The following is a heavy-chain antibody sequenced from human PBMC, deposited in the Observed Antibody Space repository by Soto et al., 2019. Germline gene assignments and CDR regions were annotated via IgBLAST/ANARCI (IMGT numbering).Heavy chain of an antibody. Sequence: QVQLQESGPGLVKPSETLSLTCTVSDGSISTYYWSWIRQPPGKGLEWSGYIHYSGSTDHHPSLKSRVTISVDTSKNHLSLQLSSVTTADTAMYYCAISDYGHYLTAFDIWGQGTMVTVSS. CDR2: IHYSGST. CDR1: DGSISTYY. D-gene: IGHD4-17*01. CDR3: AISDYGHYLTAFDI. J-gene: IGHJ3*02. V-gene: IGHV4-59*01.